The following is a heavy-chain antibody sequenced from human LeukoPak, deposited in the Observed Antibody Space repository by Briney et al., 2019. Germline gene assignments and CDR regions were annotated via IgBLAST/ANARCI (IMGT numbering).Heavy chain of an antibody. Sequence: SETLSLTCAVYGGSFSGYYWSWIRQPPGKGLEWIGEINHSGSTNYNPSLKSRVTISVDTSKNQFSLKLSSVTAADTAVYYCARGRVRLYYYYYYMDVWGKGTTVTVSS. J-gene: IGHJ6*03. CDR3: ARGRVRLYYYYYYMDV. V-gene: IGHV4-34*01. CDR2: INHSGST. CDR1: GGSFSGYY. D-gene: IGHD4-23*01.